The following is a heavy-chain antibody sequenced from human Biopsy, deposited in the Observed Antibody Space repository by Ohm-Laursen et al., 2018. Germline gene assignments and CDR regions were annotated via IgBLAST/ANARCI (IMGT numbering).Heavy chain of an antibody. V-gene: IGHV4-34*01. Sequence: PGTLSLTCAVYGGTYSGYYWSWIRQPPGKGLEWIGEVNHDGRANYNPSLKSRVTISGDMSKKKFSLKLSGVTAADTAVYYCARFIVPSLHCSNGVCPIRWFDPWGQGTLVTVFS. CDR2: VNHDGRA. D-gene: IGHD2-2*01. CDR3: ARFIVPSLHCSNGVCPIRWFDP. J-gene: IGHJ5*02. CDR1: GGTYSGYY.